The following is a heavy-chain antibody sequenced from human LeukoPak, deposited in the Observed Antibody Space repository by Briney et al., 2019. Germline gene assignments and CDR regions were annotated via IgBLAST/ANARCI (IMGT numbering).Heavy chain of an antibody. J-gene: IGHJ6*03. Sequence: PGRSLRLSCAAFGFTFSSYGMRWVRQAPGKGLEWVAVIRFEGDNKKYGEAVKGRFTIARNNAENKLFLDMNNLRADDTAVYFCARSVYGSGSYMDVWGQGTTVIVSS. CDR1: GFTFSSYG. V-gene: IGHV3-33*08. D-gene: IGHD3-10*01. CDR3: ARSVYGSGSYMDV. CDR2: IRFEGDNK.